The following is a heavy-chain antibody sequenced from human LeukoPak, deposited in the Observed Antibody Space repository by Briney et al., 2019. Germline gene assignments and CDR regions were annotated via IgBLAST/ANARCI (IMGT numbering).Heavy chain of an antibody. CDR1: GGSISSSSYY. CDR2: IYYSGST. J-gene: IGHJ3*02. CDR3: ARVGGDWVEDAFDI. V-gene: IGHV4-39*07. D-gene: IGHD2-21*02. Sequence: SETLSLTCTVSGGSISSSSYYWGWIRQPPGKGLEWIGSIYYSGSTYYNPSLKSRVTISVDTSKNQFSLKLSSVTAADTAVYYCARVGGDWVEDAFDIWGQGTMVTVSS.